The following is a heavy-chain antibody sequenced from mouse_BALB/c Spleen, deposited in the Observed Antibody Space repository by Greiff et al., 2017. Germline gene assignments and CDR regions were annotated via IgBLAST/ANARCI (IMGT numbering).Heavy chain of an antibody. CDR3: APHGGFAY. J-gene: IGHJ3*01. CDR1: GFNIKDTY. CDR2: IDPANGNT. V-gene: IGHV14-3*02. Sequence: VQLQQSGAELVKPGASVKLSCTASGFNIKDTYMHWVKQRPEQGLEWIGRIDPANGNTRYDPKFQGKATITADTSSNTAYLQLSSLTSEDTAVYYCAPHGGFAYWGQGTLVTVSA.